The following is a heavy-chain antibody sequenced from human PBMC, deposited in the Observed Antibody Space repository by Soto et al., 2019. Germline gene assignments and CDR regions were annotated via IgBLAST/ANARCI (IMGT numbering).Heavy chain of an antibody. J-gene: IGHJ4*02. CDR1: GYTFTGYY. V-gene: IGHV1-2*04. CDR3: ARTNLYESADLGY. D-gene: IGHD3-3*01. CDR2: INANSGAT. Sequence: QVHLVQSGAEVKKPGASVKVSCEASGYTFTGYYIHWVRQAPGQGLEWMGWINANSGATNYVQKFQGWVTMTRDTSISTAYLELSRLGSDDTAVYYCARTNLYESADLGYWGQGTLVTVSS.